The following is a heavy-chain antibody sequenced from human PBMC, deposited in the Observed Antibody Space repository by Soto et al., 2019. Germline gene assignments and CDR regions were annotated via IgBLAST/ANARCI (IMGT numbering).Heavy chain of an antibody. D-gene: IGHD5-18*01. CDR1: GYTLTELS. CDR2: FDPEDGET. Sequence: ASVKVSCKVSGYTLTELSMHWVRQAPGKGLEWMGGFDPEDGETIYAQKFQGRVTMTEDTSTDTAYMELSSLRSEDTAVYYCATDLGVRGYSYGYSADAFDIWGQGTMVTVSS. J-gene: IGHJ3*02. CDR3: ATDLGVRGYSYGYSADAFDI. V-gene: IGHV1-24*01.